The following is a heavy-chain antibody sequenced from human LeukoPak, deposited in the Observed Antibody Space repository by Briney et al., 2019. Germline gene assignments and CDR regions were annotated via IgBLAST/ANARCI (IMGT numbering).Heavy chain of an antibody. CDR2: FHNSGTS. Sequence: SETLSLTCNVSGDSISNYYWNWIRQPPGKGLEWIGYFHNSGTSTYNPSLKSRVTISADTSKNQFSLKLNSLTTADTAVYYCTRGAGWLIDYWGQGILVTVSS. CDR3: TRGAGWLIDY. D-gene: IGHD3-16*01. CDR1: GDSISNYY. J-gene: IGHJ4*02. V-gene: IGHV4-59*01.